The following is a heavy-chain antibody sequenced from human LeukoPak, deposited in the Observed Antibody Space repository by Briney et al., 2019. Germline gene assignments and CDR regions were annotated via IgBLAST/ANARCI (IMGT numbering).Heavy chain of an antibody. V-gene: IGHV1-69*13. CDR1: GGTFSSYA. J-gene: IGHJ3*02. CDR2: IIPIFGTA. Sequence: EASVKVSCKASGGTFSSYAISWVRQAPGQGLEWMGGIIPIFGTANYAQKFQGRVTITADESTSTAYMELSSLRSEDTAVYYCARVKSGELYSGYDRGAFDIWGQGTMVTVSS. D-gene: IGHD5-12*01. CDR3: ARVKSGELYSGYDRGAFDI.